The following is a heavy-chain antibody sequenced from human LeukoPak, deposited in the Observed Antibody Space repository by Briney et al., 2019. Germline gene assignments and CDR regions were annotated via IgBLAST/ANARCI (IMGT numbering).Heavy chain of an antibody. CDR1: GFTFSSYG. CDR2: ISGSGGST. CDR3: AKERWDDYGDYDKSGVDY. D-gene: IGHD4-17*01. V-gene: IGHV3-23*01. J-gene: IGHJ4*02. Sequence: GGSLRLSCAASGFTFSSYGMHWVRQAPGKGLEWVSAISGSGGSTYYADSVKGRFTISRDNSKNTLYLQMNSLRAEDTAVYYCAKERWDDYGDYDKSGVDYWGQGTLVTVSS.